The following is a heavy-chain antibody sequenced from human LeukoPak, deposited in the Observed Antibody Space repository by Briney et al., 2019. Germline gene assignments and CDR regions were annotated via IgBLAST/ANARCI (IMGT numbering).Heavy chain of an antibody. CDR1: GFSISTYS. J-gene: IGHJ5*02. D-gene: IGHD3-22*01. Sequence: GGSLRLSCAVSGFSISTYSVNWVRQAPGKGLEWVSYISDSSNTMYYADSVKGRFTISRDNAKNSLYLQMNSLRAEDTAVYYCARHGSGGWHYYDRTRNWFDPWGQGTLVTVSS. CDR2: ISDSSNTM. CDR3: ARHGSGGWHYYDRTRNWFDP. V-gene: IGHV3-48*01.